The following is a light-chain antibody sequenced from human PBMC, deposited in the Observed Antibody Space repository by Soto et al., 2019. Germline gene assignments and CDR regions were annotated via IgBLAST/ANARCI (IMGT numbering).Light chain of an antibody. J-gene: IGLJ2*01. CDR1: SSNIGAGYD. CDR2: ADN. Sequence: QSVLTQPPSVSGAPGQRVTISCTGNSSNIGAGYDVHWYQQLPGTAPKLLIYADNNRPSWVPDRFSGSKSGTSASLAITGLQADDEADYSCQSYDSSLSGSIFGGGTKLTVL. V-gene: IGLV1-40*01. CDR3: QSYDSSLSGSI.